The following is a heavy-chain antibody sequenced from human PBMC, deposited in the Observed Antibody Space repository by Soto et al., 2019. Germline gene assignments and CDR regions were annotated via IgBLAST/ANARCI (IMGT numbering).Heavy chain of an antibody. CDR3: ARGTKTRLPGYGGTSDYYYYGMDV. D-gene: IGHD2-2*01. CDR2: INHSGST. Sequence: SETLSLTCAVYGGSFSGYYWSWIRQPSGKGLEWIGEINHSGSTNYNPSLKSRVTISVDTSKNQFSLKLSSVTAADTAVYYCARGTKTRLPGYGGTSDYYYYGMDVWGQGTTVTVSS. J-gene: IGHJ6*02. V-gene: IGHV4-34*01. CDR1: GGSFSGYY.